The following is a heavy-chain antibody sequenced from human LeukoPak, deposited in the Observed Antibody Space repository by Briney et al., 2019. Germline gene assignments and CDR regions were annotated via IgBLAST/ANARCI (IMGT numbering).Heavy chain of an antibody. CDR3: ARGGDCSSTSCPYYYYYGMDA. V-gene: IGHV3-7*01. CDR1: GFTFSSYW. Sequence: PGGSLRLSCAASGFTFSSYWMSWVRQAPGKGLEWVANIKQDGSEKYYVDSVKGRFTISRDNAKNSLYLQMNSLRAEDTAVYYCARGGDCSSTSCPYYYYYGMDAWGQGTTVTVSS. CDR2: IKQDGSEK. D-gene: IGHD2-2*01. J-gene: IGHJ6*02.